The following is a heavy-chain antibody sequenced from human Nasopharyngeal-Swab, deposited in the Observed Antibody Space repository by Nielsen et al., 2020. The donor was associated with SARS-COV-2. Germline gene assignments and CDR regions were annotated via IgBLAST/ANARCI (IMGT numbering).Heavy chain of an antibody. CDR2: IYYSGST. D-gene: IGHD4-17*01. CDR1: GGSISNYH. Sequence: GSLRLSCSVSGGSISNYHWNWIRQPPGKGLEWIGYIYYSGSTNYNPSLKGRVTISVDTSKNQFSLKLSSVTAADTAVYYCARRGEGYGDYLDYWGQGTLVTVSS. V-gene: IGHV4-59*08. CDR3: ARRGEGYGDYLDY. J-gene: IGHJ4*02.